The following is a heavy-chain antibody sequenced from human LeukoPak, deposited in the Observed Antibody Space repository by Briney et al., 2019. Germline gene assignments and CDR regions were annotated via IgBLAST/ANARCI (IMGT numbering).Heavy chain of an antibody. J-gene: IGHJ4*02. CDR3: ARDLARRIVGATPAY. CDR1: GYTFTSYG. Sequence: ASVKVSCKASGYTFTSYGISWVRQAPGQGLEWMGWISAYNGNTNYAQKLQGRVTMTTDTSTSTADMEVKSLRSVDTAVYYCARDLARRIVGATPAYWGQGTLVTVSS. D-gene: IGHD1-26*01. V-gene: IGHV1-18*01. CDR2: ISAYNGNT.